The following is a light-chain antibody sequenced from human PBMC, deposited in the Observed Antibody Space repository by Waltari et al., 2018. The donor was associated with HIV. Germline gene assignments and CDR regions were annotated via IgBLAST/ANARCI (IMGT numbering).Light chain of an antibody. CDR2: WAS. CDR1: QSILYSSDNKNC. Sequence: DIVMTQSPDSLAVALGERATINCKSSQSILYSSDNKNCLSWYQQKPGQSPKLIIYWASTRESGVPDRFSGSGSGTDFTLNISSLQAEDVAIYYCQQYYNTPRTFGQGTQVEIK. CDR3: QQYYNTPRT. J-gene: IGKJ1*01. V-gene: IGKV4-1*01.